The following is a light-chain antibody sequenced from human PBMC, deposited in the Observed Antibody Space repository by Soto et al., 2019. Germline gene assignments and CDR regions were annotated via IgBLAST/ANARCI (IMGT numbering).Light chain of an antibody. Sequence: ALTQPASVSGSPGQSITISCTGTSSDVGGYNYVSWYQQHPGKAPKLMIYDVSNRPSGVSNRFSGSKSGNTASLTISGLQAEDEADYYCSSYTSSSTRVFGGGTKLTV. J-gene: IGLJ3*02. CDR1: SSDVGGYNY. CDR2: DVS. V-gene: IGLV2-14*01. CDR3: SSYTSSSTRV.